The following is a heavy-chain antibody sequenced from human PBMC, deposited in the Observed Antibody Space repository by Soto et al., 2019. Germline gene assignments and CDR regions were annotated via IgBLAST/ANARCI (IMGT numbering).Heavy chain of an antibody. CDR1: GFSLTGSGVG. J-gene: IGHJ4*02. Sequence: QITLKESGPTLVKPTQTLTLTFTFSGFSLTGSGVGVGWIRQPPGKALEWLARIYWDDDKRYSPSLKSRLTITKDTSKNQVALTVNNMDPVDTATYYCARFLWSDTSLYYFDYWGQGTLVTVS. V-gene: IGHV2-5*02. CDR2: IYWDDDK. D-gene: IGHD3-3*01. CDR3: ARFLWSDTSLYYFDY.